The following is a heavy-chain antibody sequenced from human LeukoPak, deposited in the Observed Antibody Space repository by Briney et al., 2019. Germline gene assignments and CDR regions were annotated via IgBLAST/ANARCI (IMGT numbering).Heavy chain of an antibody. Sequence: PSETLSLTCTVSGNSINNYYWNWIRQPPGKALEWIGYTHYSGTSYYNPSLKSRVTMSVDTSKNQFSLKLNSVTAADTAVYYCARETRSGWYGVDYWGQGTLVTVSS. CDR2: THYSGTS. CDR3: ARETRSGWYGVDY. CDR1: GNSINNYY. V-gene: IGHV4-59*13. J-gene: IGHJ4*02. D-gene: IGHD6-19*01.